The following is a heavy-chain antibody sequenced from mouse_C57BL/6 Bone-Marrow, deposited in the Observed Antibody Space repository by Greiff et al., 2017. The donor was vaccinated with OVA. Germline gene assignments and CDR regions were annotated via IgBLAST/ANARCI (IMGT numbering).Heavy chain of an antibody. CDR2: IYPRSGNT. CDR3: ARSYYYGSSYLYWYIDV. J-gene: IGHJ1*03. Sequence: VQLQQSGAELARPGASVKLSCKASGYTFTSYGISWVKQRTGQGLEWIGEIYPRSGNTYYNEKFKGKATLTADKSSSTAYMELRSLTSEDSAVYFCARSYYYGSSYLYWYIDVWGTGTTVTVSS. D-gene: IGHD1-1*01. CDR1: GYTFTSYG. V-gene: IGHV1-81*01.